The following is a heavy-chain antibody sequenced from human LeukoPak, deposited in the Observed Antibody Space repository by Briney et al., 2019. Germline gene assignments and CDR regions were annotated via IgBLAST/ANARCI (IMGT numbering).Heavy chain of an antibody. V-gene: IGHV1-18*01. D-gene: IGHD2-2*01. Sequence: GASVKVSCKASGYTFTSYGISWVRQAPGQGLEWMGWISAYNGNTNYAQKLQGRVTMTTDTSTSTAYMELRSLRSDDTAVYYCARVRIVVVPAAMPVFDYWGQGTLVTVSS. CDR2: ISAYNGNT. CDR1: GYTFTSYG. CDR3: ARVRIVVVPAAMPVFDY. J-gene: IGHJ4*02.